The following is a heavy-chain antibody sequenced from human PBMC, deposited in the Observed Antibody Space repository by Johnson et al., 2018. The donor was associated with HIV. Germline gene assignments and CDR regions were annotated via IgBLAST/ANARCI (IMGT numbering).Heavy chain of an antibody. CDR1: GFTFDDYA. V-gene: IGHV3-30*02. CDR3: ARDSAYCGGDCHDAFDI. D-gene: IGHD2-21*02. CDR2: IRYDGSNK. J-gene: IGHJ3*02. Sequence: QEKLVESGGGLVQPGRSLRLSCAASGFTFDDYAMHWVRQAPGKGLEWVAFIRYDGSNKYYADSVKGRFTISRDNSKNTLYLQMNSLRAEDTAVYYCARDSAYCGGDCHDAFDIWGQGTMVNVSS.